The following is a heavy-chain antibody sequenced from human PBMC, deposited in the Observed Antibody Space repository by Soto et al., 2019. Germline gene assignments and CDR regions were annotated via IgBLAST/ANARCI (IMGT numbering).Heavy chain of an antibody. J-gene: IGHJ4*02. CDR3: ARSITFDWLFFDN. Sequence: PSETRSLTCALSAGSIGRSDWWSWGRQPPGKGLGWVGEIYHRGHTNYNPSLKSRVTISVDKSKNLFSLKLSSLTAADTAVYYGARSITFDWLFFDNWGQGSMVTVSS. CDR1: AGSIGRSDW. D-gene: IGHD3-9*01. V-gene: IGHV4-4*02. CDR2: IYHRGHT.